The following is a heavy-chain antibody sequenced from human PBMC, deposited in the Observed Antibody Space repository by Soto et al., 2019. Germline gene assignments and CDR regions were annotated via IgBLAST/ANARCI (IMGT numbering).Heavy chain of an antibody. D-gene: IGHD3-22*01. Sequence: PGGSLRLSCAASGFTFSSYGMHWVRQAPGKGLEWVAVIWYDGSNKYYADSVKGRFTISRDNSKNTLYLQMNSLRAEDTAVYYCARDYYDSSGSPFWGQGTLVTVPQ. CDR3: ARDYYDSSGSPF. CDR2: IWYDGSNK. CDR1: GFTFSSYG. J-gene: IGHJ4*02. V-gene: IGHV3-33*01.